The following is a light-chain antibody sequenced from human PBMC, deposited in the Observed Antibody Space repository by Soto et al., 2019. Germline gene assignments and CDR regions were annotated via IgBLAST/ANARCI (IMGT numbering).Light chain of an antibody. CDR1: QDISNN. CDR3: QQFDNLPFT. Sequence: DIQMTQSPSSLSASVGDRVTITCQASQDISNNLNWYQQKPGKAPKLLIYDASSLETGVPSRFSGGGSGTDFTFTISSLQPEDIATYYCQQFDNLPFTFGPGTKGEIK. J-gene: IGKJ3*01. CDR2: DAS. V-gene: IGKV1-33*01.